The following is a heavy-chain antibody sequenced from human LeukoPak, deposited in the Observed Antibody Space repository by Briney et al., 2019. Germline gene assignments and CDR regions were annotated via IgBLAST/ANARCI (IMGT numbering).Heavy chain of an antibody. D-gene: IGHD3-10*01. CDR2: ISSSSSYI. CDR3: ARDWFRELDY. J-gene: IGHJ4*02. Sequence: KPGWSLRLSCAASGFTFSSYSMNWVRQAPGKGLEWVSSISSSSSYIYYADSVKGRFTISRDNAKNSLYLQMNSLRAEDTAVYYCARDWFRELDYWGQGTLVTVSS. V-gene: IGHV3-21*01. CDR1: GFTFSSYS.